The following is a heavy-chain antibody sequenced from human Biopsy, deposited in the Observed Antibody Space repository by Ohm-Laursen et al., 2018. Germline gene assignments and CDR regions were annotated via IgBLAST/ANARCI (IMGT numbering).Heavy chain of an antibody. D-gene: IGHD3-16*01. CDR3: ARAVDYYDPYYYYGLDV. CDR2: INHRGST. Sequence: SETLSLTCTVYGGSFSGYYWSWIRQPPGKGLEWIGEINHRGSTNYNPSLKSRVTISVDTSKNQFSLKLSSVTAADTAVYYCARAVDYYDPYYYYGLDVWGQGTTVTVSS. J-gene: IGHJ6*02. V-gene: IGHV4-34*01. CDR1: GGSFSGYY.